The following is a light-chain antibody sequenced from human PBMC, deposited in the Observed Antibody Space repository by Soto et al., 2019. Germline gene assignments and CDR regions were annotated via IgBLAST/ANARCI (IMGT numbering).Light chain of an antibody. CDR2: LGS. CDR3: IQTLQAPYS. CDR1: QSLRHHNGYYY. J-gene: IGKJ2*01. Sequence: DIVMTQSPLSLPVTPGEPASISCRSSQSLRHHNGYYYLDWYLQKPGQSPQVLIYLGSNRASGVPDRVSGSGSGTVFTLKISRVEAEDVGVYYCIQTLQAPYSFGQGTKLEIK. V-gene: IGKV2-28*01.